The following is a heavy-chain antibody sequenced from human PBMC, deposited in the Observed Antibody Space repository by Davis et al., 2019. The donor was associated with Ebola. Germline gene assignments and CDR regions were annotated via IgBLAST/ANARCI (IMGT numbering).Heavy chain of an antibody. CDR3: ARGDFYYGVDV. Sequence: GESLKISCAAPGFSVSTKYMNWVRQAQGTGPQWVSIMYSGGTTYYADSVKARFTISRDSSKNTVYLQMNNLRAEDTAVYYCARGDFYYGVDVWGHGTTVTVSS. V-gene: IGHV3-53*01. CDR1: GFSVSTKY. CDR2: MYSGGTT. J-gene: IGHJ6*02.